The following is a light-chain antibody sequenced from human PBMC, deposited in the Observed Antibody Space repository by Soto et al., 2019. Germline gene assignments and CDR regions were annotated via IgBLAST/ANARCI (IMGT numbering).Light chain of an antibody. CDR2: AAS. Sequence: DLQMTQSPSSLSASVGDRVTITCRASQSISSYLNWYQQKPGKAPKLLIYAASSSQSGVPSRFSGSGSGTDFTLTISSLQPEDFATYYCQQSYSTPWTFGQGTKVEIK. CDR1: QSISSY. J-gene: IGKJ1*01. CDR3: QQSYSTPWT. V-gene: IGKV1-39*01.